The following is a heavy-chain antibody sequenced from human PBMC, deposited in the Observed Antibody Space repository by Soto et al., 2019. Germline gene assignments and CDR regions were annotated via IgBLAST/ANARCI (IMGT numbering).Heavy chain of an antibody. J-gene: IGHJ3*02. CDR1: GFTFSSYA. V-gene: IGHV3-23*01. D-gene: IGHD6-19*01. Sequence: GGSLRLSCAASGFTFSSYAMSWVRQAPGKGLEWVSAISGSGGSTYYADSVKGRFTISRDNSKNTLYLQMNSLRAEDTAVYYCAKLLEEGSGWYYAFDIWGQGTMVTVSS. CDR3: AKLLEEGSGWYYAFDI. CDR2: ISGSGGST.